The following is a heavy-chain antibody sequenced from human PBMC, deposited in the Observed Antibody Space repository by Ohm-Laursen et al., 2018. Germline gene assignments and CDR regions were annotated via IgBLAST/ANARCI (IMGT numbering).Heavy chain of an antibody. CDR1: GFTFSSYG. D-gene: IGHD3-22*01. J-gene: IGHJ6*02. CDR3: AKDWSYYDDSSGTIDYYGMDV. Sequence: SLRLSCSASGFTFSSYGMHWVRQAPGKGLEWVAVISYDGSNKYYADSVKGRFTISRDNSKNTLYLQMNSLRAEDTAVYYCAKDWSYYDDSSGTIDYYGMDVWGQGTTVTVSS. V-gene: IGHV3-30*18. CDR2: ISYDGSNK.